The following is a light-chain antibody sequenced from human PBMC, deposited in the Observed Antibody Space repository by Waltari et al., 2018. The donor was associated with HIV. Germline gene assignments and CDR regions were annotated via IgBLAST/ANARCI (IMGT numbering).Light chain of an antibody. CDR3: SSYTSTSTVHV. CDR1: SSYVRSSNS. V-gene: IGLV2-14*03. J-gene: IGLJ1*01. CDR2: AVS. Sequence: QSALTPPASVSRAPGQSITIACTGTSSYVRSSNSVSRYQLHPGKPPKLMSYAVSKRPSGVANRSSGSKSDITASLTISGLQAEDEADYYCSSYTSTSTVHVFGTGTEVTVL.